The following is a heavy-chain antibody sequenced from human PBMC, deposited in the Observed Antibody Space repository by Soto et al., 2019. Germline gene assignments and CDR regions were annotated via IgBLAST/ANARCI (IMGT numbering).Heavy chain of an antibody. J-gene: IGHJ5*02. CDR1: GGTFDSYV. Sequence: GASVKVSCKASGGTFDSYVMSWLRQAPGQGLEWMGGIMPIFGTPNYAQEFRGRVTISADESTSTAYLELSSLTSDDTAVYYCARVHSSGIFYFVDPWGQGTLVTVSS. D-gene: IGHD3-10*01. V-gene: IGHV1-69*13. CDR3: ARVHSSGIFYFVDP. CDR2: IMPIFGTP.